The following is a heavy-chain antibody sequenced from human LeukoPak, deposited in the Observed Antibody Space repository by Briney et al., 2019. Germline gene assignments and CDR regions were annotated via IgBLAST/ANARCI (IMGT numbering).Heavy chain of an antibody. V-gene: IGHV3-7*01. CDR3: ARDIGDCSSLSCYNHYYYMDV. CDR1: GFTLSNHW. Sequence: GGSLRLSCAASGFTLSNHWMSWVRQAPGKGLEWVADINQDGSEKVYVDSVKGRFTISRDNAKNSLYLQMNSLRDEDTAVYYCARDIGDCSSLSCYNHYYYMDVWGKGTTVTVSS. CDR2: INQDGSEK. J-gene: IGHJ6*03. D-gene: IGHD2-2*02.